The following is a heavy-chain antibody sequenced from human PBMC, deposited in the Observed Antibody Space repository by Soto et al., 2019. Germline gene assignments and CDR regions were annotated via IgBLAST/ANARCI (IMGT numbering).Heavy chain of an antibody. V-gene: IGHV1-18*01. CDR3: TRFLEWLPNDY. D-gene: IGHD3-3*01. CDR2: ISAYNGNT. J-gene: IGHJ4*02. Sequence: ASVTVSCTASGYTFTIYGIIWVRQAPGQGLEWMGWISAYNGNTNYAQKLQGRVTMTTDTSTSTAYMELRSLRSDDTAVYYCTRFLEWLPNDYWGQGTLVTVSS. CDR1: GYTFTIYG.